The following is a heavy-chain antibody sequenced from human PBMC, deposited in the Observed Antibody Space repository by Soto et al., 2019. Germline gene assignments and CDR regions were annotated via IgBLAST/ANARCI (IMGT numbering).Heavy chain of an antibody. J-gene: IGHJ4*02. CDR1: GFTFSTHW. D-gene: IGHD2-15*01. CDR2: ISSDGSST. CDR3: ARDDCSGGSCYFDY. Sequence: EVQLVESGGGLVQPGGSLRLSCAASGFTFSTHWMHWVRQAPGKGLLWVSHISSDGSSTVYADSVKGRFTISRDNAKNTLYLQMNILRAEDTAVYYCARDDCSGGSCYFDYWGQGTLVTVSS. V-gene: IGHV3-74*01.